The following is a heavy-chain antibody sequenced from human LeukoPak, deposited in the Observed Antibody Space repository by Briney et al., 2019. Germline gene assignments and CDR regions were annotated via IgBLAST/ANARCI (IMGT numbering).Heavy chain of an antibody. CDR3: ARGSRRYYYGMDV. CDR2: IYPGDSDT. V-gene: IGHV5-51*01. J-gene: IGHJ6*02. Sequence: GASVKVSCKASGYTFTSYWIGWVRQMPGKGLEWMGIIYPGDSDTRYSPSFQGQVTISADKSISTAYLQWSSLKASDTAMYYCARGSRRYYYGMDVWGQGTTVTVSS. CDR1: GYTFTSYW.